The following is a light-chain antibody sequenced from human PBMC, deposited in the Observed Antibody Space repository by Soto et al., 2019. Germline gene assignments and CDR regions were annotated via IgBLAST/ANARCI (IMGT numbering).Light chain of an antibody. V-gene: IGLV2-14*01. CDR3: SSYTSDTTLV. CDR1: RSDIGGYNY. J-gene: IGLJ3*02. CDR2: DVN. Sequence: QSALTQPASVSGSPGQSITLSCTGTRSDIGGYNYVSWYQQHPGKAPKLMIYDVNSRPSGVSNRFSGSKSGNTASLTISGLQAEDEADYYCSSYTSDTTLVFGGGTKLTVL.